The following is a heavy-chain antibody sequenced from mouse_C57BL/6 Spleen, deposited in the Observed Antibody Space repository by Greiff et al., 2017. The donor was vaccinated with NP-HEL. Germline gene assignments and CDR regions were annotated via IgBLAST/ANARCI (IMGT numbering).Heavy chain of an antibody. D-gene: IGHD1-1*01. V-gene: IGHV5-4*03. J-gene: IGHJ4*01. CDR2: ISDGGSYT. CDR3: ARVITTVVAGGVDY. CDR1: GFAFSSYA. Sequence: EVKLVESGGGLVKPGGSLKLSCAASGFAFSSYAMSWVRQTPEKRLEWVATISDGGSYTYYPDNVKGRFTISRDNAKNNLYLQMSHLKSEDTAMYYCARVITTVVAGGVDYWGQGTSVTVSS.